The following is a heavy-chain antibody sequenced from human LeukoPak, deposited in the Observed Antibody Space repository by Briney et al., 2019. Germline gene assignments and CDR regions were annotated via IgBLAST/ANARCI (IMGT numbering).Heavy chain of an antibody. CDR3: ARDRPWGWLLLRDWFDP. CDR2: INHSGST. V-gene: IGHV4-34*01. Sequence: PSETLSLTCAVYGVTFSGHYWSWIRQPPGKGLEWIGEINHSGSTNYNPSLKSRVTISVDTSKNQFSLKLSSVTAADTAVYYCARDRPWGWLLLRDWFDPWGQGTLVTVSS. J-gene: IGHJ5*02. CDR1: GVTFSGHY. D-gene: IGHD3-22*01.